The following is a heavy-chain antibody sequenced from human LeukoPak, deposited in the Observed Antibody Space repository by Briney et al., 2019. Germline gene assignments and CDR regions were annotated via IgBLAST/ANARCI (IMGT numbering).Heavy chain of an antibody. CDR3: ARDRIWFGRDAFDI. V-gene: IGHV4-30-4*01. J-gene: IGHJ3*02. CDR1: GGSISSGDYY. Sequence: SETLSLTCTVSGGSISSGDYYWSWIRQPPGKGLEWIGYIYYSGSTYYNPSLKSRVTISVDTSKNQFSLKLSSVTAADTAVYYCARDRIWFGRDAFDIWGQGTMVTVSS. D-gene: IGHD3-10*01. CDR2: IYYSGST.